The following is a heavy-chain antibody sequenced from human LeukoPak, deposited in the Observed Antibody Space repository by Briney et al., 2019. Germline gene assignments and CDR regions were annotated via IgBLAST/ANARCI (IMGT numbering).Heavy chain of an antibody. V-gene: IGHV4-4*02. CDR1: GGSISSSNW. Sequence: PSGTLSLTCAVSGGSISSSNWWSWVRQPPGKGLEWIGEIYHSGSTNYNPSLKSRVTISVDTSKNQFSLKLSSVTAADTAVYYCARARYSSGWDSFDYWGQGTLVTVSS. CDR2: IYHSGST. D-gene: IGHD6-19*01. J-gene: IGHJ4*02. CDR3: ARARYSSGWDSFDY.